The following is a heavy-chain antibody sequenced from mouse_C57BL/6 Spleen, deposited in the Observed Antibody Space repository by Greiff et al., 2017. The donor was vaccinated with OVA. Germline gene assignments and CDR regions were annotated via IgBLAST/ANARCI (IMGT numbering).Heavy chain of an antibody. CDR1: GFTFNTYA. Sequence: EVQGVESGGGLVQPKGSLKLSCAASGFTFNTYAMHWVRQAPGKGLEWVARIRSKSSNYATYYADSVKDRFTISRDDSQSMLYLKMNNLKTEDTAMYYCVREDYYDPTSYAMDYWGQGTSVTVSS. V-gene: IGHV10-3*01. D-gene: IGHD2-4*01. J-gene: IGHJ4*01. CDR2: IRSKSSNYAT. CDR3: VREDYYDPTSYAMDY.